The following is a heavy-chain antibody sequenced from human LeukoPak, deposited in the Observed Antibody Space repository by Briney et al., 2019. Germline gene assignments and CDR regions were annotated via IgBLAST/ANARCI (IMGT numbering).Heavy chain of an antibody. V-gene: IGHV4-31*03. CDR3: AGGGYYYGSGRLSYYYYYMDV. CDR1: GGSISSGGYY. CDR2: IYYSGST. D-gene: IGHD3-10*01. Sequence: PSQTLSLTCTVSGGSISSGGYYWSWIRQHPGKGLEWIGYIYYSGSTYYNPSLKRRVTISVDTFKNQFSLKLSSVTAADTAVYYCAGGGYYYGSGRLSYYYYYMDVWGKGTTVTVSS. J-gene: IGHJ6*03.